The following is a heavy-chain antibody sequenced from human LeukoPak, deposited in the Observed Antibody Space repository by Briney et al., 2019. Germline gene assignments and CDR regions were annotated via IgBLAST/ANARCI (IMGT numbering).Heavy chain of an antibody. J-gene: IGHJ4*02. CDR2: ISDSGGST. D-gene: IGHD5-18*01. Sequence: GSLSLTCAVSGCTFSSYCLSWFRQAPGKGLEWVSAISDSGGSTYYTHSVKGRFTISRDNSKNTLYLQMNSLTAEDTAVYYCATYRQVLLPFEAWGQGTLVTASS. CDR3: ATYRQVLLPFEA. V-gene: IGHV3-23*01. CDR1: GCTFSSYC.